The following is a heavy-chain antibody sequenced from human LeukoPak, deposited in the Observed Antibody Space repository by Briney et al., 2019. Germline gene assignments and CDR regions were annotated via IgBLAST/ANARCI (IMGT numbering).Heavy chain of an antibody. CDR1: GGSISSYY. D-gene: IGHD3-22*01. V-gene: IGHV4-59*01. J-gene: IGHJ3*02. CDR3: ARVFDSSGYYLRLGAFDI. CDR2: IYYSGST. Sequence: PSETLSLTCTVSGGSISSYYWSWIRQPPGKGLEWIGYIYYSGSTNYNPSLKSRVTISVDTSKNQFSLKLSSVTAADTAVYYCARVFDSSGYYLRLGAFDIWGQGTMVTVSS.